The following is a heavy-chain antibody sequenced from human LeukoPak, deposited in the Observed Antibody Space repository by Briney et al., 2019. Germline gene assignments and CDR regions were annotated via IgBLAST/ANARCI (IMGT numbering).Heavy chain of an antibody. Sequence: GGSLRLSCAASGFTFSNYAMHWVRQAPGTGLELVAVIWFDGTNKYYGDSVRGRFTISRDNSKNRLYLQMNALRAEDTAVYYCAKARGSGWHDPWYLVYWGQGTLVAVSS. J-gene: IGHJ4*02. V-gene: IGHV3-33*06. CDR2: IWFDGTNK. D-gene: IGHD6-19*01. CDR3: AKARGSGWHDPWYLVY. CDR1: GFTFSNYA.